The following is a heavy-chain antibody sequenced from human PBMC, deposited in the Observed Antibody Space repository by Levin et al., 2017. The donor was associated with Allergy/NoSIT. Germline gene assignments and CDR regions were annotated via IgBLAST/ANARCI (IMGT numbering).Heavy chain of an antibody. CDR1: GFTFSNAW. CDR3: TTEPSSSWYPDPDY. D-gene: IGHD6-13*01. J-gene: IGHJ4*02. CDR2: IKSKTDGGTT. Sequence: GGSLRLSCAASGFTFSNAWMSWVRQAPGKGLEWVGRIKSKTDGGTTDYAAPVKGRFTISRDDSKNTLYLQMNSLKTEDTAVYYCTTEPSSSWYPDPDYWGQGTLVTVSS. V-gene: IGHV3-15*01.